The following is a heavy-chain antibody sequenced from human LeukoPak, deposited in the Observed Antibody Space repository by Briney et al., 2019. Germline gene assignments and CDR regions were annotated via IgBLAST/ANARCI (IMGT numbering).Heavy chain of an antibody. Sequence: QPGGSLRLSCAASGFSFSTYEMNWVRQAPGKGLEWVSYISSCGRTIYYADSVKGRFTISRDNTKNSLYLQMNSLRAEDTAVYYCARDHLQSQLWLHDAFDIWGQGTMVTVS. D-gene: IGHD5-18*01. CDR1: GFSFSTYE. J-gene: IGHJ3*02. CDR3: ARDHLQSQLWLHDAFDI. V-gene: IGHV3-48*03. CDR2: ISSCGRTI.